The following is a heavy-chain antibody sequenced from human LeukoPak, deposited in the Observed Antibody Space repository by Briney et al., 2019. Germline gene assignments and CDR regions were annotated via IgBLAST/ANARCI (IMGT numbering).Heavy chain of an antibody. CDR2: IHYSGDT. CDR3: ARDRLQLQS. CDR1: GGSISSSSYY. D-gene: IGHD1-1*01. Sequence: SSETLSLTCTVSGGSISSSSYYWGWIRQPPGKGLEWIGSIHYSGDTYYNPSLKSQVTISRDTSKNQFSLKLNSVTAADTAVYYCARDRLQLQSWGQGTLVTVSS. V-gene: IGHV4-39*07. J-gene: IGHJ5*02.